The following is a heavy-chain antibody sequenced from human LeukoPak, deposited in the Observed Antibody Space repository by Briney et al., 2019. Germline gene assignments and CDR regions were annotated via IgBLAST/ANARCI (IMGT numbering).Heavy chain of an antibody. Sequence: GGSLRLSCAASGFTFSSYWMSWVRQAPGKGLEWVSAISGSGGSTYYADSVKARFTISRDNSKNTLYLQMNSLRAEDTAVYYCAKDSGYYGSGSYPYWGQGTLVTVSS. CDR1: GFTFSSYW. CDR2: ISGSGGST. D-gene: IGHD3-10*01. CDR3: AKDSGYYGSGSYPY. V-gene: IGHV3-23*01. J-gene: IGHJ4*02.